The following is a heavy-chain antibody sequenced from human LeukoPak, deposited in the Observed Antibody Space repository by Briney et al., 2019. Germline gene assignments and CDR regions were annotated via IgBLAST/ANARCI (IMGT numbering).Heavy chain of an antibody. V-gene: IGHV3-30-3*01. J-gene: IGHJ4*02. CDR2: ISYDGSNK. CDR3: ARRDGYNYVIDY. CDR1: GFTFSSYA. Sequence: GGSLRLSCAAPGFTFSSYAMHWVRQAPGKGLEWVAVISYDGSNKYYADSVKGRFTISRDNSKNTLYLQMNSLRAEDTAVYYCARRDGYNYVIDYWGQGTLVTVSS. D-gene: IGHD5-24*01.